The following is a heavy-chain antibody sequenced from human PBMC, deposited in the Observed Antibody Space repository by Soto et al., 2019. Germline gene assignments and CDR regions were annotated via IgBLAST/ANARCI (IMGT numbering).Heavy chain of an antibody. Sequence: SLKISCAASGFTFGSYAMHWVRQAPGNGLEWVAVISYDGSNKYYADSVKGRFTISRDNSKNTLYLQMNSLRAEDTAVYYCARGGITGTSVPRFRYFDYWGQGTLVTVSS. J-gene: IGHJ4*02. V-gene: IGHV3-30-3*01. CDR2: ISYDGSNK. CDR1: GFTFGSYA. CDR3: ARGGITGTSVPRFRYFDY. D-gene: IGHD1-20*01.